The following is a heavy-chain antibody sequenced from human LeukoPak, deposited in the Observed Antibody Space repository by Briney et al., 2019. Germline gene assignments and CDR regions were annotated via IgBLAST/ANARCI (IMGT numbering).Heavy chain of an antibody. V-gene: IGHV3-23*01. CDR2: IGGSGDDT. CDR3: AKTLRDLEWSTGELHV. CDR1: GFTFDNYA. Sequence: GGSLRLSCAASGFTFDNYAMSWVRQTPGKGLEWVSGIGGSGDDTSYADSVKGRFTVSRDNSKNTLYLQMNSLRAEDTAIYYCAKTLRDLEWSTGELHVWGQGTTVTVSS. D-gene: IGHD3-3*01. J-gene: IGHJ6*02.